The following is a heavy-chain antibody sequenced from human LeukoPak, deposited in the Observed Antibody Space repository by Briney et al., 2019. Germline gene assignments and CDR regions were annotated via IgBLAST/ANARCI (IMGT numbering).Heavy chain of an antibody. CDR2: IRYDGSNK. V-gene: IGHV3-30*02. CDR1: GFTFSSYG. J-gene: IGHJ4*02. CDR3: AKDIVVVPAAPGY. D-gene: IGHD2-2*01. Sequence: GGSLRLSCAASGFTFSSYGMHWVRQAPGNGLEWVAFIRYDGSNKYYADSVKGRFTISRDNSKNTLYLQMNSLRADDTAVYYCAKDIVVVPAAPGYWGQRTLVTVSS.